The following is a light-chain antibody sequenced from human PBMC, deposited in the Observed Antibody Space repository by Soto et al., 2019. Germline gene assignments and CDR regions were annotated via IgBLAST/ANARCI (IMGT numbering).Light chain of an antibody. Sequence: QSALTQPASVSGSPGQSITISCTGTSSDVGSYNLVSWYQQHPSKAPKLIIYEGSKRPSGVSYRFSGSKSGNTASLTISGLQAEDEADYYCCSYAGSCTDVFGTGTKLTVL. CDR3: CSYAGSCTDV. V-gene: IGLV2-23*01. CDR2: EGS. CDR1: SSDVGSYNL. J-gene: IGLJ1*01.